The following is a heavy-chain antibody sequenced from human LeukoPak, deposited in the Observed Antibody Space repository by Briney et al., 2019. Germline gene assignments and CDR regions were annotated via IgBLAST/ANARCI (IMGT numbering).Heavy chain of an antibody. CDR2: ISAGGCTT. D-gene: IGHD3-10*01. CDR3: AKAEGSGNQPFKY. CDR1: GFTFSSYA. J-gene: IGHJ4*02. V-gene: IGHV3-23*01. Sequence: PGGSLRLSCAASGFTFSSYAMSWVRQAPGKGLEWISHISAGGCTTYYSDSVKGRFTISRDNSKNTLYLQMNSLRAEDTAVYSCAKAEGSGNQPFKYWGQGTLVTVSS.